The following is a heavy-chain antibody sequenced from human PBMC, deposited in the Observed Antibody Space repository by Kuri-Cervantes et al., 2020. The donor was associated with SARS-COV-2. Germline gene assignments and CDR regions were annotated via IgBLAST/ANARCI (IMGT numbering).Heavy chain of an antibody. J-gene: IGHJ3*02. D-gene: IGHD6-13*01. CDR1: GGSISSSSYY. V-gene: IGHV4-39*01. CDR2: IYYSGST. CDR3: ARHGYDKRDDAFDI. Sequence: SETLSLTCTVSGGSISSSSYYWGWIRQPPGKGLEWIGSIYYSGSTYYNPSLKSRVTISVDTSKNQFSLKLSSVTAADTAVYYCARHGYDKRDDAFDIWGQRTMVTVSS.